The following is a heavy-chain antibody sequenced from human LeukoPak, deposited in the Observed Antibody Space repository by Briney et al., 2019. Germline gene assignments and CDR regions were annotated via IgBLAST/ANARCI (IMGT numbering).Heavy chain of an antibody. D-gene: IGHD4-17*01. CDR3: AREEDGDYAY. Sequence: GRSLRLSCAASGFTFSSYAMHWVRQAPGKGLEWVAVISYDGSNKYYADSVKGRFTISRDNSKNTLYLQMNSLRAEDTAVYYCAREEDGDYAYWGQGTLVTVSS. CDR1: GFTFSSYA. J-gene: IGHJ4*02. CDR2: ISYDGSNK. V-gene: IGHV3-30*04.